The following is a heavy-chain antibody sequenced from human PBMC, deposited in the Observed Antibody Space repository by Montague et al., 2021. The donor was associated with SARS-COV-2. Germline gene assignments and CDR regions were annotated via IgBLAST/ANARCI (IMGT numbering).Heavy chain of an antibody. Sequence: SETLSPTRTPSGGSISSYYWSWIRQPPGKGLEWIGYIYYSGSTNXTPSLKSRLTISVDTSKNQFSLKLSSVTAADTAVYYCAREVRYYYDSSGPGAFDIWGQGTMVTVSS. CDR1: GGSISSYY. CDR2: IYYSGST. D-gene: IGHD3-22*01. J-gene: IGHJ3*02. V-gene: IGHV4-59*01. CDR3: AREVRYYYDSSGPGAFDI.